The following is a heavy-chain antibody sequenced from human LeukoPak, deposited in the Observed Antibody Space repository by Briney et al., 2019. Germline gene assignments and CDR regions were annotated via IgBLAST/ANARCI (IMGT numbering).Heavy chain of an antibody. J-gene: IGHJ5*02. CDR3: ARDPYGDYDWFDP. V-gene: IGHV4-34*01. CDR2: INHSGST. D-gene: IGHD4-17*01. Sequence: PSETLSLTCAVYGGSFSGYYWSWIRQPPGKGLEWIGEINHSGSTNYNPSLKSRVTISVDTSKNQFSLKLSSVTAADTAVYYCARDPYGDYDWFDPWGQGTLVTVSS. CDR1: GGSFSGYY.